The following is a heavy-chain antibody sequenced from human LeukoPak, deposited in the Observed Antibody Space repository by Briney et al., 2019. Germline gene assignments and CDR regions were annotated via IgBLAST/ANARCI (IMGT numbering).Heavy chain of an antibody. CDR2: VSFDGTNN. J-gene: IGHJ5*01. V-gene: IGHV3-30*03. D-gene: IGHD2-15*01. Sequence: GGSLRLSCGASGFIFDNFAIHWVRQAPSKGLEGVSIVSFDGTNNFYADSVKGRFIVSRDSSNNTVYLHMNSLRPDDTAVYFCASDRNVVGADFDSWGQGTLVTVSS. CDR3: ASDRNVVGADFDS. CDR1: GFIFDNFA.